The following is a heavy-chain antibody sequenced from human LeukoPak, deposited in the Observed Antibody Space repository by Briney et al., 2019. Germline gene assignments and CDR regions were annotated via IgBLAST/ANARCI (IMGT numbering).Heavy chain of an antibody. CDR1: GFTFDDYG. CDR3: ARDLIRDYGVKADAFDI. CDR2: INWNGGST. V-gene: IGHV3-20*04. Sequence: GGSLRLSCAASGFTFDDYGMSWVRQAPGKGLEWVSGINWNGGSTGYADSVKGRFTISRDNAKNSLYLQMNSLRAEDTAVYYCARDLIRDYGVKADAFDIWGQGTMVTVSS. J-gene: IGHJ3*02. D-gene: IGHD4-23*01.